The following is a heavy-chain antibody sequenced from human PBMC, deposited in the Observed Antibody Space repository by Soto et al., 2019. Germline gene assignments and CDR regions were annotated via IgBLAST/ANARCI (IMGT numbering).Heavy chain of an antibody. V-gene: IGHV3-74*01. CDR3: ATDEGRGLKY. J-gene: IGHJ4*02. Sequence: EVQLVESGGGLIQPGGSLRLSCGVSGITFKNYWMHWIRQAPGKGLVWVSHIKTDASVINYADSVKGRFTISRDNAGNTLYLQMTSLGVEDTAIYYCATDEGRGLKYWGQGTSVTVSP. CDR1: GITFKNYW. CDR2: IKTDASVI.